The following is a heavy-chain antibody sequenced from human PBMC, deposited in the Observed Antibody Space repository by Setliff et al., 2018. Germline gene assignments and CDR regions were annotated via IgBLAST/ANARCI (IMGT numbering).Heavy chain of an antibody. V-gene: IGHV1-69*13. D-gene: IGHD3-16*01. CDR1: GGTFSSSG. Sequence: SVTVSCKSSGGTFSSSGITWVRQAPGQGLQWLGRFIPILGATNYAQNFQGRVTVTADESTSTGYMELRSLRSDDTAVYYCARELRSPYWHLDSWGQGTQVTVSS. CDR3: ARELRSPYWHLDS. J-gene: IGHJ5*01. CDR2: FIPILGAT.